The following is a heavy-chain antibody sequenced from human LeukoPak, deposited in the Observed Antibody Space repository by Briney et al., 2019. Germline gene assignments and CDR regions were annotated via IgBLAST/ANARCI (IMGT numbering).Heavy chain of an antibody. CDR1: GDSISSYF. CDR2: IYYSGST. V-gene: IGHV4-59*01. CDR3: ARLRATEQYYYYMDV. D-gene: IGHD1-26*01. Sequence: SETLSLTCTVSGDSISSYFWSWLRQPPGKRLEWIGYIYYSGSTNYNPSLKSRVTISVDTSKNQFSLKLSSLTAADTAVYYCARLRATEQYYYYMDVWGKGTTVTVSS. J-gene: IGHJ6*03.